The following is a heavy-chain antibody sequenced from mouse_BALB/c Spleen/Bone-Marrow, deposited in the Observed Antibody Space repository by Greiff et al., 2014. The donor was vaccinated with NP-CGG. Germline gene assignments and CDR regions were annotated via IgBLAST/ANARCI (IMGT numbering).Heavy chain of an antibody. Sequence: VQLKESGGGLVQPGGSLKLSCAASGFTFSSYSMSWVRQTPEKRLEWVAYISNGGGGTNYPDTVKGRFTISRDNAKNTLYLQMSSLKSEDTAMYYCARQLGLRVDYWGQGSSVTVSS. J-gene: IGHJ4*01. CDR3: ARQLGLRVDY. CDR1: GFTFSSYS. CDR2: ISNGGGGT. D-gene: IGHD3-1*01. V-gene: IGHV5-12-2*01.